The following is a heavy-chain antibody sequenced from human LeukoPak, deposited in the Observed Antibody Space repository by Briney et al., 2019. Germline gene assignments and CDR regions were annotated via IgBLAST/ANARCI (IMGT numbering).Heavy chain of an antibody. Sequence: PGGSLRLSCAASGFTFSTYAMSWVRQAPGKGLEWVSAIVGSADITYYADSVKGRFTISRDNSKNTLYLQTNSLRAEDTAVYYCAKGRDGYNSAFDIWGQGTMVTVSS. V-gene: IGHV3-23*01. CDR2: IVGSADIT. CDR1: GFTFSTYA. J-gene: IGHJ3*02. D-gene: IGHD5-12*01. CDR3: AKGRDGYNSAFDI.